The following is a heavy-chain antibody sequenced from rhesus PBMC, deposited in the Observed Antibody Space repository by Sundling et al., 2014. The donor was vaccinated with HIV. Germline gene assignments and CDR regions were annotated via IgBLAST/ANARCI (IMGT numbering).Heavy chain of an antibody. CDR1: GFTFSNFC. D-gene: IGHD3-3*01. CDR2: IKNKADGGTA. Sequence: EVQLVESGGGLVQPGGSLRLSCAASGFTFSNFCMSWVRQAPGKGLDWVGFIKNKADGGTAAYAESVKGRFTISRDDSKNTLYLQMSSLNTEDTAVYYCTRGSRDIWTGYHYYFDYWGQGVLVTVSS. CDR3: TRGSRDIWTGYHYYFDY. J-gene: IGHJ4*01. V-gene: IGHV3-16*02.